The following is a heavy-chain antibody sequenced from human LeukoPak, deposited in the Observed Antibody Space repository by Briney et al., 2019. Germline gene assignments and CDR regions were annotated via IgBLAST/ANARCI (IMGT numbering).Heavy chain of an antibody. D-gene: IGHD5-24*01. Sequence: ASVKVSCKASGYTFTTYGITWVRQAPGQGLEWMGWISAYTGNTNYAQKLQGRVTMTTDTATSTAYMELRSLRSDDTAVYYCARGGLRHWLHRWFDPWGQGTLVTVSS. J-gene: IGHJ5*02. CDR3: ARGGLRHWLHRWFDP. CDR1: GYTFTTYG. V-gene: IGHV1-18*01. CDR2: ISAYTGNT.